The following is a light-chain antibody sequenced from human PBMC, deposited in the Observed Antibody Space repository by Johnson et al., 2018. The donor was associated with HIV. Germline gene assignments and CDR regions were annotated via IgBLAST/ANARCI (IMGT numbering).Light chain of an antibody. CDR1: SSNIGNNY. J-gene: IGLJ1*01. CDR3: GTWDSSLCVV. V-gene: IGLV1-51*01. CDR2: DNN. Sequence: QSVLTQPPSVSAAPGQKVTISCSGSSSNIGNNYVSWYQQLPGTAPKLLIYDNNKRPSGIPDRFSGSKSGTSATLGITGLQTGDEADYYCGTWDSSLCVVFGAETNVPVL.